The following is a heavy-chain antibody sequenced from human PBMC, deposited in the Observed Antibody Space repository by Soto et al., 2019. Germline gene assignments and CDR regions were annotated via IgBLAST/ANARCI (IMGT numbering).Heavy chain of an antibody. V-gene: IGHV4-59*08. CDR1: GGSISPYY. Sequence: PSETLSLTCTVSGGSISPYYWSWIRQPPGKRLEWIAYIYYSGSTNYNPSLKNRVTISVDTSKNQFSLKLTSVTAADTAVYYCASHGTATSEMGGHWFDTWGQGTLVT. D-gene: IGHD2-2*01. CDR2: IYYSGST. CDR3: ASHGTATSEMGGHWFDT. J-gene: IGHJ5*02.